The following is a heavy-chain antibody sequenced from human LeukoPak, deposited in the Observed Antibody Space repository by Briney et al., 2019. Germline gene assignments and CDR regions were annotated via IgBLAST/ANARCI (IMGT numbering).Heavy chain of an antibody. V-gene: IGHV3-48*01. CDR3: ARDRVGYSYGASYYYYYMDV. J-gene: IGHJ6*03. D-gene: IGHD5-18*01. CDR2: ISSSSSTI. CDR1: GFTFSSYS. Sequence: GGSLRLSCAASGFTFSSYSMNWVRQAPGKGLEWVSYISSSSSTIYYADSVKGRFTISRDNAKNSLYLQMNSLRAEDTAVYYCARDRVGYSYGASYYYYYMDVWGKGTTVTVSS.